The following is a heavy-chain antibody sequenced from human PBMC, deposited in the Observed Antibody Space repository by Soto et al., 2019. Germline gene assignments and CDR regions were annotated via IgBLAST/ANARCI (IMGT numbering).Heavy chain of an antibody. Sequence: PGGSLRLSCAASGFTFSSYAMSWVRQAPGKGLEWVSAISGSGGSTYYADSVKGRFTISRDNSKNTLYLQMNSLRAEDTAVYYCAKEGELLWFGEPYYFDYWGQGTLVTVSS. D-gene: IGHD3-10*01. CDR1: GFTFSSYA. CDR3: AKEGELLWFGEPYYFDY. J-gene: IGHJ4*02. CDR2: ISGSGGST. V-gene: IGHV3-23*01.